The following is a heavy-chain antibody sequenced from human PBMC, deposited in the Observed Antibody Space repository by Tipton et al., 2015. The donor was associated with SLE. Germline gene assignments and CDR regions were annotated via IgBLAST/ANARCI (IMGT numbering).Heavy chain of an antibody. Sequence: TLSLTCAVYGGSFSGYFWNWIRQPPGKGLEWIGEINQSGSTNYNPSLKSRATISVDTSENQFSLKLSSVAAADTAVYYCARAEYSFAYCGHGALVTVSS. D-gene: IGHD3-10*01. CDR2: INQSGST. CDR1: GGSFSGYF. V-gene: IGHV4-34*01. J-gene: IGHJ4*01. CDR3: ARAEYSFAY.